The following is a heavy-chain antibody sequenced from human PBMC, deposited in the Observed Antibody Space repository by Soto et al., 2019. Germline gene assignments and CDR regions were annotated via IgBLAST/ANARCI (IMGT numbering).Heavy chain of an antibody. CDR1: GFTFSSYG. J-gene: IGHJ6*02. CDR2: ISYDGSNK. CDR3: AKDMGSGYSGYQELYYYYGMDV. V-gene: IGHV3-30*18. D-gene: IGHD5-12*01. Sequence: GGSLRLSCASSGFTFSSYGMRWVRQAPGKGLEWVAVISYDGSNKYYADSVKGRFTISRDNSKNTLYLQMNSLRAEDTAVYYCAKDMGSGYSGYQELYYYYGMDVWGQGTTVTVSS.